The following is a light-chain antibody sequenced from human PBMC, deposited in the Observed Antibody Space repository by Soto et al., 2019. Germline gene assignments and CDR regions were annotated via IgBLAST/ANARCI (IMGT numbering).Light chain of an antibody. CDR2: EVS. V-gene: IGLV2-8*01. CDR3: SSYAGSNIYV. CDR1: SSDVGGYNY. Sequence: QSVLTQPPSASGSPGQSVTISCTGTSSDVGGYNYVSWYQQHPGKAPKLMIYEVSKRPSGVPDRFSGSKSGNTASLTVSGLQAEDEADYYCSSYAGSNIYVFGTGTKVXVL. J-gene: IGLJ1*01.